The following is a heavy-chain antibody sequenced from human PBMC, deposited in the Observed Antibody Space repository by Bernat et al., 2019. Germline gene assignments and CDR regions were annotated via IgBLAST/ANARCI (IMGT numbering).Heavy chain of an antibody. CDR3: ARDGKDIVLVPAGVDYYYGMDV. CDR1: GYTFTSYG. D-gene: IGHD2-2*01. J-gene: IGHJ6*02. CDR2: ISAYNGNT. V-gene: IGHV1-18*01. Sequence: QVQLVQSGAEVKKPGASVKVSCKASGYTFTSYGISWVRQAPGQGLEWMGWISAYNGNTNYAQKLQGRVTMTPDTSTSTAYMELRSLRSDDTAVYYCARDGKDIVLVPAGVDYYYGMDVWGQGTTVTVSS.